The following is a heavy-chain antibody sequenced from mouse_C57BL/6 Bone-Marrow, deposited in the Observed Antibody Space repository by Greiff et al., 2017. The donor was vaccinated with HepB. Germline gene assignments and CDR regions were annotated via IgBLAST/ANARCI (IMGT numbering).Heavy chain of an antibody. J-gene: IGHJ4*01. CDR1: GFTFSSYA. D-gene: IGHD2-3*01. V-gene: IGHV5-4*01. CDR2: ISDGGSYT. Sequence: EVKVVESGGGLVKPGGSLKLSCAASGFTFSSYAMSWVRQTPEKRLEWVATISDGGSYTYYPANVKGRFTISRDNAKNNLYLQMSHLKSEDTAMYYCAREDGYPHYYALDYWGQGTSVTVSS. CDR3: AREDGYPHYYALDY.